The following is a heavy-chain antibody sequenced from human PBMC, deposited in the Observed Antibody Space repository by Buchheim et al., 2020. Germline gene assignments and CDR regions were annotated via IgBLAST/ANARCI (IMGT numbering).Heavy chain of an antibody. Sequence: QVQLVESGGGVVQPGRSLRLSCAASGFTFSSYGMHWVRQAPGKGLEWVAVISYDGSNKYYADSVKGRFTISRDNSKNTLYLQMSSLRAEDTAVYYCAKDLSLVVVPAATYYYGMDVWGQGTT. CDR3: AKDLSLVVVPAATYYYGMDV. V-gene: IGHV3-30*18. D-gene: IGHD2-2*01. J-gene: IGHJ6*02. CDR1: GFTFSSYG. CDR2: ISYDGSNK.